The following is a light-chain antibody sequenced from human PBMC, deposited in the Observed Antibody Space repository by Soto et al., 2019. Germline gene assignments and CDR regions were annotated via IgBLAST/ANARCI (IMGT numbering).Light chain of an antibody. CDR2: AAS. CDR1: QGISSW. Sequence: DIQITQSPSSVSASVGDRVTITCRASQGISSWLAWYQQKPGKAPKLLIYAASTLQSGVPSRFSGSGSGTEFTLTISSLQSEDFAVYYCQQYNNWPWTFGQGTKVDVK. V-gene: IGKV1-12*01. J-gene: IGKJ1*01. CDR3: QQYNNWPWT.